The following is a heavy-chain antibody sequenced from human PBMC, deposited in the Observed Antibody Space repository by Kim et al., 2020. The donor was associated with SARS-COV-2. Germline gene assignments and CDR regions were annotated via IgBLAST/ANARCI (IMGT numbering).Heavy chain of an antibody. CDR1: GFTFDDYA. J-gene: IGHJ4*02. D-gene: IGHD3-22*01. CDR2: ISWNSGSI. V-gene: IGHV3-9*01. CDR3: AKDIHSSGSYSYFEGASYFDY. Sequence: GGSLRLSCAASGFTFDDYAMHWVRQAPGKGLEWVSGISWNSGSIGYADSVKGRFTISRDNAKNSLYLQMNSLRAEDTALYYCAKDIHSSGSYSYFEGASYFDYWGQGTLVTVSS.